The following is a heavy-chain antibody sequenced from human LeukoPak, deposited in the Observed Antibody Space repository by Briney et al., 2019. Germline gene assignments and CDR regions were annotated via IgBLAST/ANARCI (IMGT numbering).Heavy chain of an antibody. CDR2: INHSGST. J-gene: IGHJ4*02. D-gene: IGHD3-10*01. V-gene: IGHV4-34*01. Sequence: SETLSLACAVYGGSFSGYYWSWIRQPPGKGLEWIGEINHSGSTNYNPPLKSRVTISVDTSKNQFSLKLSSVTAADTAVYYCARVGRRLLWFGEVKFDYWGQGTLVTVSS. CDR1: GGSFSGYY. CDR3: ARVGRRLLWFGEVKFDY.